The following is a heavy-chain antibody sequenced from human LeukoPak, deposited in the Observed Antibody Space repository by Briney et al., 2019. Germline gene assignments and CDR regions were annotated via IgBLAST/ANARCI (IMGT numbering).Heavy chain of an antibody. V-gene: IGHV3-15*01. CDR1: GFTFSSYA. CDR2: IRGKTDGETT. CDR3: ILAAAGPAY. Sequence: GGSLRLSCAASGFTFSSYAMNWVRQAPGKGLEWVGRIRGKTDGETTDYAAPVQGRFTISRDDSKDTLYLQMNSLKTEDTAVYYCILAAAGPAYWGQGTLVTVSS. D-gene: IGHD6-13*01. J-gene: IGHJ4*02.